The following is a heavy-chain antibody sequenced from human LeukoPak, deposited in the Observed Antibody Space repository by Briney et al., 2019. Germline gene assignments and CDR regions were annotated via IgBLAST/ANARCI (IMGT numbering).Heavy chain of an antibody. Sequence: PGGSLRLSCGASSFTFSSYVTSWVRQAPGKGLEWVSTVSTTGGSTYYADSVKGRFTISRDNSKDTLYLQMNSLRAEDTAVYYCAKCSGWFVRGKDYYYYYMDVWGKGTAVTVSS. D-gene: IGHD6-19*01. CDR2: VSTTGGST. CDR1: SFTFSSYV. V-gene: IGHV3-23*01. J-gene: IGHJ6*03. CDR3: AKCSGWFVRGKDYYYYYMDV.